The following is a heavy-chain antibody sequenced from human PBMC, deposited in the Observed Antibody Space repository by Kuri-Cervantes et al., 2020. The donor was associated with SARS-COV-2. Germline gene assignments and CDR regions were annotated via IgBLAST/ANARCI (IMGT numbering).Heavy chain of an antibody. V-gene: IGHV3-30*18. D-gene: IGHD5-12*01. CDR1: GFTFSSYG. CDR3: AKDRVRRGYSGYVILDY. Sequence: GESLKISCAASGFTFSSYGMHWVRQAPGKGLEWVAVISFGGTNKYYADSVKGRFTISRDNSKNMLYLQMNSLRAEDTAVYYCAKDRVRRGYSGYVILDYWGQGTLVTVSS. J-gene: IGHJ4*02. CDR2: ISFGGTNK.